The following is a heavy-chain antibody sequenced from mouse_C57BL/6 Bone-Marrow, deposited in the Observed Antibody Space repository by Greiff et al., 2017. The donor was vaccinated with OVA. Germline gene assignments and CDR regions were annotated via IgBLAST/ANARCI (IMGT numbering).Heavy chain of an antibody. V-gene: IGHV1-15*01. CDR2: IDPETGGT. D-gene: IGHD1-1*01. CDR1: GYTFTDYE. CDR3: TRSRVLLRFYAMDY. J-gene: IGHJ4*01. Sequence: VQLKESGAELVRPGASVTLSCKASGYTFTDYEMHWVKQTPVHGLEWIGAIDPETGGTAYNQKFKGKAILTADKSSSTAYMELRSLTSEDSAVYYCTRSRVLLRFYAMDYWGQGTSVTVSS.